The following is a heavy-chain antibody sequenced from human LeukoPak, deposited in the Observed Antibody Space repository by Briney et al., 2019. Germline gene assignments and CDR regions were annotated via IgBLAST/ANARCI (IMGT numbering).Heavy chain of an antibody. CDR1: GGSISSYY. D-gene: IGHD2-15*01. J-gene: IGHJ4*02. Sequence: SETLSLTCTVSGGSISSYYWSWIRQPPGKGLEWIGYIHYSGTTNYNPSLKSRVTMSVDTSKNQFSLKLSSVTAADTAVYYGARGAAATRDYWGQGTLVTVSS. CDR2: IHYSGTT. CDR3: ARGAAATRDY. V-gene: IGHV4-59*01.